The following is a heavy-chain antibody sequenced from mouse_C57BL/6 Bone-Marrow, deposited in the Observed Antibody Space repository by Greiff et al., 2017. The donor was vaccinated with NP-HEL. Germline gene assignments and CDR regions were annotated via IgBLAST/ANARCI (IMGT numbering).Heavy chain of an antibody. J-gene: IGHJ2*01. V-gene: IGHV1-61*01. D-gene: IGHD1-1*01. Sequence: QVQLQQPGAELVRPGSSVKLSCKASGYTITSYWMDWVKQRPGQGLEWIGNIYPSDSETHYNQKFKDKATLTVDKSSSTAYMQLSSLTSEDSAVYYCARITTVVDYWGQGTTLTVSS. CDR3: ARITTVVDY. CDR1: GYTITSYW. CDR2: IYPSDSET.